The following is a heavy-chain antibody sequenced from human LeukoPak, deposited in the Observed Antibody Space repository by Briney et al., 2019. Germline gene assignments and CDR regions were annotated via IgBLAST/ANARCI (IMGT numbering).Heavy chain of an antibody. Sequence: SETLSLTCAVYGGSFSGYYWGWIRQPPGKGLEWIGSIYYSGSTYYNPSLKSRVTISVDTSKNQFSLKLSSVTAADTAVYYCASLTDSSSWYRGPYYYYYMDVWGKGTTVTVSS. CDR2: IYYSGST. J-gene: IGHJ6*03. CDR1: GGSFSGYY. D-gene: IGHD6-13*01. V-gene: IGHV4-39*01. CDR3: ASLTDSSSWYRGPYYYYYMDV.